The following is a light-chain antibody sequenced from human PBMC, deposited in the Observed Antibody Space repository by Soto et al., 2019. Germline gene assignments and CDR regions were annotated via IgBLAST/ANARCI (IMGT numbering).Light chain of an antibody. CDR1: QSVSSN. Sequence: EIVMTQSPATVSVSPGERATLSCRASQSVSSNLAWYQQKPGQGPRLLIYGASTRATGIPGRFSGSGSGTEFTLTISSLQSEDFAVYYCQQYNNWYTFGQGTKLEIK. CDR2: GAS. V-gene: IGKV3-15*01. CDR3: QQYNNWYT. J-gene: IGKJ2*01.